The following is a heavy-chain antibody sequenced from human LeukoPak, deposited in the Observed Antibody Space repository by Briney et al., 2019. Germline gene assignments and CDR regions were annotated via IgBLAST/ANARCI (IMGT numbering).Heavy chain of an antibody. D-gene: IGHD2-15*01. J-gene: IGHJ6*03. CDR2: INPNSGGT. Sequence: ASVKVSCKASGYTFTGYYMHWVRQAPGQGLEWMGWINPNSGGTNYAQKFQGRVTMTRDTSISTAYMELSRLRSDDTAVYYCARDAAERQYYYYYYYMDVWGKGTTVTVSS. CDR3: ARDAAERQYYYYYYYMDV. CDR1: GYTFTGYY. V-gene: IGHV1-2*02.